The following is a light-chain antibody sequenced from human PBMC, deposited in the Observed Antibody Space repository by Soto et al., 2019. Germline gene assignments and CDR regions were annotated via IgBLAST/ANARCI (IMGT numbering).Light chain of an antibody. CDR3: CSYAGSITFV. V-gene: IGLV2-23*01. Sequence: QSVLTQPASVSGSPGQSITISCTGTSSDVGIYNLVSWYQQRPDKAPKLVIYEGTKRPSGVSNRFSGSKSGNTASLTISGLQADDEADYYSCSYAGSITFVFGTGTKVTVL. CDR2: EGT. CDR1: SSDVGIYNL. J-gene: IGLJ1*01.